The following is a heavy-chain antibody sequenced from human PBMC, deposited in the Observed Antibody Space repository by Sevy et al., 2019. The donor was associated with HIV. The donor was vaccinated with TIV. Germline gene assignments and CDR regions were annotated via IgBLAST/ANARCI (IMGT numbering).Heavy chain of an antibody. CDR3: ARVDGSLFFFDY. CDR2: INPNSGGT. Sequence: ASVKVSCKASGYTFTSYGISWVRQAPGQGLEWMGWINPNSGGTNYAQKFQGRVTMTRDTSISTAYMELSRLRSDDTAVYYCARVDGSLFFFDYLGQGTLVTVSS. V-gene: IGHV1-2*02. J-gene: IGHJ4*02. CDR1: GYTFTSYG. D-gene: IGHD3-10*01.